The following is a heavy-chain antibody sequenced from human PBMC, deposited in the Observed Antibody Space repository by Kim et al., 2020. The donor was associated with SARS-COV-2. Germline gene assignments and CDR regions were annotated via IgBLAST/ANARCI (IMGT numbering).Heavy chain of an antibody. V-gene: IGHV3-21*01. J-gene: IGHJ6*04. D-gene: IGHD2-8*01. CDR3: ARNYLVYYYGSDV. Sequence: YADSVKGRFTISRDNAKNSLYLQMNSLRAEDTAVYYCARNYLVYYYGSDVWGKGTTVTVSS.